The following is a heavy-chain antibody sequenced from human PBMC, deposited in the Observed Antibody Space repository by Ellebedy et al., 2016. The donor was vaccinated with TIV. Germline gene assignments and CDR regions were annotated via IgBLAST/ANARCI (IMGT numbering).Heavy chain of an antibody. CDR2: ILDSGGTT. D-gene: IGHD2-15*01. J-gene: IGHJ4*02. CDR3: AKASYCSNGRCYSLIDY. CDR1: GFTFSNYA. Sequence: GESLKISCAASGFTFSNYAMAWVRQAPGKGLEWVSAILDSGGTTYYAASVKGRFTISRDNSKNALYLQMHSLRAEDTALYYCAKASYCSNGRCYSLIDYWGQGTLVSVAS. V-gene: IGHV3-23*01.